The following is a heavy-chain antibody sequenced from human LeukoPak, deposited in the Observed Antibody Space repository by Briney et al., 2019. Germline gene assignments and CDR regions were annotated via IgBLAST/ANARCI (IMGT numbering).Heavy chain of an antibody. CDR2: ISGSGGST. J-gene: IGHJ4*02. CDR1: GFTFSSYA. D-gene: IGHD1-26*01. V-gene: IGHV3-23*01. CDR3: ARDKLVGATILDY. Sequence: GGSLRLSCAASGFTFSSYAMSWVRQAPGKGLEWVSAISGSGGSTYYADSVKGRFTISRDNSKNSLSLQMNSLRAEDTAVYYCARDKLVGATILDYWGQGTLVTVSS.